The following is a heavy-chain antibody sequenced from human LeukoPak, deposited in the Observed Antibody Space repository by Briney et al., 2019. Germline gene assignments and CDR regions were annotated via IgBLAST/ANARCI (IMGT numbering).Heavy chain of an antibody. D-gene: IGHD2-15*01. CDR1: GFTFSSYS. J-gene: IGHJ4*02. CDR2: ISSSSSYI. V-gene: IGHV3-21*01. Sequence: PGGPLRLSCAASGFTFSSYSMNWVRQAPGKGLEWVSSISSSSSYIYYADSVKGRFTISRDNAKNSLYLQMNSLRAEDTAVYYCARDRLQSGSDYWGQGTLVTVSS. CDR3: ARDRLQSGSDY.